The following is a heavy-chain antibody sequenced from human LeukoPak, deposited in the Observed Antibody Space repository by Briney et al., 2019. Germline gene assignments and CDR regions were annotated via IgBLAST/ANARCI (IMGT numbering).Heavy chain of an antibody. CDR2: LSSRGDII. CDR1: GFTFSYYY. D-gene: IGHD1/OR15-1a*01. J-gene: IGHJ4*02. V-gene: IGHV3-11*01. CDR3: ARETVAGTFDY. Sequence: GGSLRLSCAGSGFTFSYYYMSWIRQAPGKGLEWVSYLSSRGDIISYADSVKGRFPISRDNAKNSLYLQINSLRAEDTAVYYCARETVAGTFDYWGQGTMVTVSS.